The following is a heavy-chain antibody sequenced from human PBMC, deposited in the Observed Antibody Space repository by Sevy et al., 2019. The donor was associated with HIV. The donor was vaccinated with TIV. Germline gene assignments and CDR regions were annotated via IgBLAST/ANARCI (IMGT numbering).Heavy chain of an antibody. CDR3: AGENAWGRGYS. Sequence: SETLSLTCAVSGGSITSLYWNWIRQPPGKGLEWIANIYYNGHVNYNPSLKSRVTLSLDTSKNQFSLRLSSVTAADTAMYYCAGENAWGRGYSWGQGTLVTVSS. CDR2: IYYNGHV. CDR1: GGSITSLY. V-gene: IGHV4-59*08. J-gene: IGHJ4*02. D-gene: IGHD1-26*01.